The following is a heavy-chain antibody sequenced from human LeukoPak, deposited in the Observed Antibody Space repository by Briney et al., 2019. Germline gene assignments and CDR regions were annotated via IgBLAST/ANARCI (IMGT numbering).Heavy chain of an antibody. J-gene: IGHJ4*02. D-gene: IGHD1-26*01. CDR2: IYHSGST. Sequence: PSQTLSLTCAVSGGSITSDGYSWNWIRQPPGKGLEWIAYIYHSGSTYYSPSLKSRVTISVDRSKNQFSLKLNSVTAAGTAVYYCARGGTYYFDYWGQGTLVTVSS. CDR1: GGSITSDGYS. V-gene: IGHV4-30-2*01. CDR3: ARGGTYYFDY.